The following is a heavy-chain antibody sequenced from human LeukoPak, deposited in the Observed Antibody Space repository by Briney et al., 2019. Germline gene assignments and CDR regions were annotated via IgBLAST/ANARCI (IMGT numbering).Heavy chain of an antibody. J-gene: IGHJ6*02. CDR1: GYTFTGDY. D-gene: IGHD3-10*01. CDR3: ARLPSMVAYYYYVMDV. CDR2: INHNSGGT. Sequence: ASVKVSCKASGYTFTGDYMHWVRQAPGQGLEWMGWINHNSGGTNYAQKFQGRVTMTRDTFTSTVYMELSSLRSEDTAVYYCARLPSMVAYYYYVMDVWGQGTTVTVSS. V-gene: IGHV1-2*02.